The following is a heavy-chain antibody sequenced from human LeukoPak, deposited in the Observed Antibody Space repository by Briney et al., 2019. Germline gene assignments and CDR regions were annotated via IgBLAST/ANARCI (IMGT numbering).Heavy chain of an antibody. J-gene: IGHJ4*02. V-gene: IGHV3-30*03. CDR3: ARDIVSGSGSLDY. CDR1: GFTFSSYG. Sequence: GRSLRLSCAASGFTFSSYGMHWVRQAPGKGLEWVAVISYHGTNKYYADSVKGRFTISRDNAENMLYLQMNTLGAEDTAVYYCARDIVSGSGSLDYWGQGTLVTVSS. CDR2: ISYHGTNK. D-gene: IGHD3-10*01.